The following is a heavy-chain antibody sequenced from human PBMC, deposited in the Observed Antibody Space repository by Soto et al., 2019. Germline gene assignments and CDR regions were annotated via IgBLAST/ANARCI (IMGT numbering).Heavy chain of an antibody. CDR3: ARGGPPIDY. CDR1: GYTFTNFG. J-gene: IGHJ4*02. D-gene: IGHD3-16*01. V-gene: IGHV1-18*01. Sequence: QVHLVQSGAEVKKPGASVKVSCTASGYTFTNFGISWVRRAPGQGLEWMGWISAYNGNTNYAQKFQGRVTMTTDTSTSTAYMELRSLGSVDTAVYYCARGGPPIDYWGQGTLVPVSS. CDR2: ISAYNGNT.